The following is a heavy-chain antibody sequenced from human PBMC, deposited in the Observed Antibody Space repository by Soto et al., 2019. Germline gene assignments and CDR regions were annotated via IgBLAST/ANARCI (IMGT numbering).Heavy chain of an antibody. Sequence: LSLTCTVSGGSVSSGDYYWSWIRQPPGKGLEWIGYIYYSGNTNYNPSLKSRVIISVDTSKNLFSLKLTSVTAADTAVYYCARIPVDTSMIYWLDTWGQGTMVTVSS. CDR2: IYYSGNT. CDR1: GGSVSSGDYY. V-gene: IGHV4-61*08. J-gene: IGHJ5*02. CDR3: ARIPVDTSMIYWLDT. D-gene: IGHD5-18*01.